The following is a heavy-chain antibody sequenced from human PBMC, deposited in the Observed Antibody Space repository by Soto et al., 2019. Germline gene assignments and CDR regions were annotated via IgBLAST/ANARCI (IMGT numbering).Heavy chain of an antibody. V-gene: IGHV3-11*05. CDR2: IGSSATSA. Sequence: QVQLEESGGGLVKPGGSLRLSCAASGFTFSAYYMSWIRQAPGKGLEYISYIGSSATSANYADSVKGRFTISNDNAKKSLYLQMHSLRAEDTAGYYCVRDRGAVTGPYFDYWGQGALVTVSS. J-gene: IGHJ4*02. CDR1: GFTFSAYY. CDR3: VRDRGAVTGPYFDY. D-gene: IGHD6-19*01.